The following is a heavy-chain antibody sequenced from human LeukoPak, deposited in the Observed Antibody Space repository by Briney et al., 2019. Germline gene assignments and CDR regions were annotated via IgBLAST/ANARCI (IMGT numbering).Heavy chain of an antibody. Sequence: ASVKVSCKASGYTFISSGISWVRQAPGQGLEWMGWISPYKGNTKYAQKLQGRVTMTTDTSTSTAYMELRSLRSDDTAIYYCARDLRGVHFDYWGQGTLVTVSS. V-gene: IGHV1-18*01. CDR1: GYTFISSG. CDR2: ISPYKGNT. J-gene: IGHJ4*02. D-gene: IGHD3-16*01. CDR3: ARDLRGVHFDY.